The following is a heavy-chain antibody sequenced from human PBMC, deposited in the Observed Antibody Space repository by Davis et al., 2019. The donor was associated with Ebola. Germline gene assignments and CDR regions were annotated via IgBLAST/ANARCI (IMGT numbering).Heavy chain of an antibody. D-gene: IGHD3-16*02. CDR2: IYYSGST. CDR1: GGSISSGGYY. V-gene: IGHV4-61*08. Sequence: SETLSLTCAVSGGSISSGGYYWSWIRQPPGKGLEWIGYIYYSGSTNYNPSLKSRVTISVDTSKNQFSLKLSSVTAADTAVYYCARVRYYPFYYGMDVWGKGTTVTVSS. J-gene: IGHJ6*04. CDR3: ARVRYYPFYYGMDV.